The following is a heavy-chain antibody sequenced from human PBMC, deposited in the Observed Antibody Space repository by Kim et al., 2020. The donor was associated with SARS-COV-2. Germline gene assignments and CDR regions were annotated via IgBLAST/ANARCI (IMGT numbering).Heavy chain of an antibody. CDR3: AKSHSGWSHDAFGI. V-gene: IGHV3-23*01. D-gene: IGHD6-19*01. CDR2: INNSGGRT. Sequence: GGSLRLSCAASGFTFSNYAMSWVRQAPGKGLEWVSIINNSGGRTYYADPVKGRFTISRDNSKSTLYLQMNSLSAEDTAVYFCAKSHSGWSHDAFGIWGQGTMVTVSS. J-gene: IGHJ3*02. CDR1: GFTFSNYA.